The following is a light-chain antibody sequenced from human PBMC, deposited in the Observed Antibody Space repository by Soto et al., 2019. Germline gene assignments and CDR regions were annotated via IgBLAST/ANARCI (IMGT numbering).Light chain of an antibody. CDR3: QHYGDSPRGT. J-gene: IGKJ4*01. CDR1: QTGSSNY. V-gene: IGKV3D-20*01. CDR2: VAS. Sequence: ELVLTQSPATLYLSPGERATLSCGASQTGSSNYLAWYQQKPGLAPRLLIYVASTRATGIPDRFRSSGSGTDFTLTISSLEPEDSGVYYPQHYGDSPRGTFGGGTNVEIK.